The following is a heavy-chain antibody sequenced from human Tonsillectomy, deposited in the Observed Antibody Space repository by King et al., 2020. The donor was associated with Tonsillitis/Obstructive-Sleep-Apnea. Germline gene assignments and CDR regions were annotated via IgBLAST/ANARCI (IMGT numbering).Heavy chain of an antibody. CDR1: GGSISSSSYY. Sequence: QLQESGPGLVKPSETLSLTWTVSGGSISSSSYYWGWIRQPPGKGLEWIGSLYNGGSTYYNPSLKSRVTISVDTSKNQFSLKLSSVTAADTAVYYCTTVTRGIDYWGQGTLVTVSS. J-gene: IGHJ4*02. D-gene: IGHD4-17*01. CDR3: TTVTRGIDY. V-gene: IGHV4-39*01. CDR2: LYNGGST.